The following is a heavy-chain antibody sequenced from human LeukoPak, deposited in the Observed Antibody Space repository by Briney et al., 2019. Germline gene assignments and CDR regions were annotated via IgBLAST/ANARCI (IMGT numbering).Heavy chain of an antibody. D-gene: IGHD3-3*01. CDR2: IDARSGIT. CDR3: ARDAEGYHWSGGYLDY. Sequence: GGSLRLSCAASGFTFTIFGLNWVRQAPGKGPEWVSYIDARSGITYYADSVQGRFTISRDDARESVFLQMDGLRVDDTAVYYCARDAEGYHWSGGYLDYWGQGTLVTVSS. J-gene: IGHJ4*02. V-gene: IGHV3-48*01. CDR1: GFTFTIFG.